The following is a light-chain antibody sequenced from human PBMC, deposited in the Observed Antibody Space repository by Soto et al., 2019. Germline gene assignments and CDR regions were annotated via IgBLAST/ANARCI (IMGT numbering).Light chain of an antibody. CDR3: QQYYSTPLT. V-gene: IGKV4-1*01. CDR1: QSFLYSSNNKNY. CDR2: WAS. Sequence: DIVMTQSPDSLAVSLGEGATINCKSSQSFLYSSNNKNYLAWYQQKPGQPPKLLIYWASTRESGVPDRFSGSGSGTDFTLTISSLQAEDVAVYYCQQYYSTPLTFGGGTKVDIK. J-gene: IGKJ4*01.